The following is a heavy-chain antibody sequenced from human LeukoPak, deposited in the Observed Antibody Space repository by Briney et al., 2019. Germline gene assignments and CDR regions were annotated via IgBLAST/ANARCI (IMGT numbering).Heavy chain of an antibody. Sequence: ASVKVSCKASGYSFTGYFMRWVRQAPGQGLEWMGWINPNSGGTNYAQKFQGWVTMTRDTSISTAYMELSRLRSDDTAVYYCARTILGYCSGGSCYPQGAFDIWGQGTMVTVSS. CDR2: INPNSGGT. J-gene: IGHJ3*02. D-gene: IGHD2-15*01. CDR3: ARTILGYCSGGSCYPQGAFDI. V-gene: IGHV1-2*04. CDR1: GYSFTGYF.